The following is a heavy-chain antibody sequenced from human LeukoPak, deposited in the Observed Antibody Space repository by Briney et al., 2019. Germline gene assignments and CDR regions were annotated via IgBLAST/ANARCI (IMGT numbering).Heavy chain of an antibody. CDR2: ISGSGDQT. Sequence: GGSLRLSCAASGFTFSTYGMSWVRQAPGKGLEWVSAISGSGDQTYYADSVKGRFTISRDNSKNTLYLQMNSLRAEDTAVYYCASGEQWLSRFDYWGQGTLVTVSS. CDR1: GFTFSTYG. CDR3: ASGEQWLSRFDY. J-gene: IGHJ4*02. D-gene: IGHD6-19*01. V-gene: IGHV3-23*01.